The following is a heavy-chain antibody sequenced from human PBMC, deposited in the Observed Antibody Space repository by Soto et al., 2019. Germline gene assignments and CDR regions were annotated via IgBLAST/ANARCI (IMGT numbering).Heavy chain of an antibody. Sequence: ASVKVSCKDSVYTYTSYAMHWVRQDPGQRLEWMGWINAGNGNTKYSQKFQGRVTITRDTSASTAYMELSSLRSEDTAVYYCARDLISGEGYYYYGMDVWGQGTTVTVSS. V-gene: IGHV1-3*01. D-gene: IGHD2-21*01. CDR2: INAGNGNT. J-gene: IGHJ6*02. CDR1: VYTYTSYA. CDR3: ARDLISGEGYYYYGMDV.